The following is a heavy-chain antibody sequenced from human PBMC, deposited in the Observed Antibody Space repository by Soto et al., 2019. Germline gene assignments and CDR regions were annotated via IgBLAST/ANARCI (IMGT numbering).Heavy chain of an antibody. CDR1: GYSFSTNW. D-gene: IGHD1-26*01. V-gene: IGHV5-51*01. Sequence: PGESLKISCKGFGYSFSTNWIGWVRQMPGKGLEWIGIIYPGDSDTRYSPSFQGQVTISADKSSSTAYLQWSSLKASDTAVYYCITNDDSGSDYLGHHWDDAFDIWGQGTMVTVSS. CDR3: ITNDDSGSDYLGHHWDDAFDI. CDR2: IYPGDSDT. J-gene: IGHJ3*02.